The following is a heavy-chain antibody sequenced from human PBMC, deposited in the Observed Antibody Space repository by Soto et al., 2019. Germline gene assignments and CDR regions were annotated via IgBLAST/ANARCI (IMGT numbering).Heavy chain of an antibody. D-gene: IGHD3-16*01. CDR1: GFSISSHW. CDR2: IKQDGSGR. J-gene: IGHJ4*02. CDR3: ARGFGLDY. Sequence: EVQLVESGGSLVQPGGSLRLSCAVSGFSISSHWMNWVRQAPGKGLEWVANIKQDGSGRYYVASVKGRFTISRDNAKNSLFLQMNSLRAEDTAVYFCARGFGLDYWGQGILVIVSS. V-gene: IGHV3-7*05.